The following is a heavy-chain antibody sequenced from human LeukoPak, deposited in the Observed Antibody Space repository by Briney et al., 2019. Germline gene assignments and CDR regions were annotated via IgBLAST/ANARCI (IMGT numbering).Heavy chain of an antibody. V-gene: IGHV3-33*01. CDR2: IWYDGSNK. J-gene: IGHJ4*02. Sequence: GGSLRLSCAASGFTFSSYGMHWVRQAPGKGLEWVAVIWYDGSNKYYADSVKGRFTISRDNSKNTLYLQMNSLRAEDTAVCYCARENHDFWSGYQRFWSSLYYWGQGTLVTVSS. CDR3: ARENHDFWSGYQRFWSSLYY. D-gene: IGHD3-3*01. CDR1: GFTFSSYG.